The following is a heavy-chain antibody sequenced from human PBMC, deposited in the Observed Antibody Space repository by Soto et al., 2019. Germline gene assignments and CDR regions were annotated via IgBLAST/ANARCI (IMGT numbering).Heavy chain of an antibody. CDR3: ARGVGYNWNDEANWFDP. V-gene: IGHV1-18*01. CDR2: ISAYNGNT. Sequence: QVQLVQSGAEVKKPGASVKVSCKASGYTFTSYGISWVRQAPGQGLEWMGWISAYNGNTNYAQKLQGRVTMTTDTATSTGYMELRSLRSDDAAVYYCARGVGYNWNDEANWFDPWGQGTLVTVSS. CDR1: GYTFTSYG. D-gene: IGHD1-1*01. J-gene: IGHJ5*02.